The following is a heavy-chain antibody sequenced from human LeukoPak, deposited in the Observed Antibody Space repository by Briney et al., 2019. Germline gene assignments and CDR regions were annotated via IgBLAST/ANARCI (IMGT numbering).Heavy chain of an antibody. CDR3: ARVTRVSNWFDP. CDR2: INHSGGT. V-gene: IGHV4-34*01. CDR1: GGSFSGYS. J-gene: IGHJ5*02. Sequence: PSETLSLTCAVYGGSFSGYSWSWIRQPPGKGLEWIGEINHSGGTNYNPSLKSRVTISVDKSKNQFSLKLSSVTAADTAVYYCARVTRVSNWFDPWGQGTLVTVSS. D-gene: IGHD2-8*01.